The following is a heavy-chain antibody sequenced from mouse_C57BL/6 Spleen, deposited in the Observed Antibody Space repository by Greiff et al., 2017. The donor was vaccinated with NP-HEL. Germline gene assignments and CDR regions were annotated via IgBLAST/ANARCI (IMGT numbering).Heavy chain of an antibody. CDR3: AREGDSEGFAY. V-gene: IGHV3-6*01. J-gene: IGHJ3*01. CDR1: GYSITSGYY. Sequence: EVQVVESGPGLVKPSQSLSLTCSVTGYSITSGYYWNWIRQFPGNKLEWMGYISYDGSNNYNPSLKNRISITRDTSKNQFFLKLNSVTTEDTATYYCAREGDSEGFAYWGQGTLVTVSA. CDR2: ISYDGSN.